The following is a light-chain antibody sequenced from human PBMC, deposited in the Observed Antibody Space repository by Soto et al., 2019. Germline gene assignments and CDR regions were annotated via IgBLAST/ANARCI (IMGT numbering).Light chain of an antibody. V-gene: IGLV2-14*01. J-gene: IGLJ1*01. CDR2: DVS. Sequence: QSALTQPASVSGSPGQSITISCTGTSSDVGGYNYVYWYQQHPGKAPKLMIYDVSNRPSGVSNRFSRSKSGNTASLTISGLQAEDEADYYCSSYTSSSTLLYVFGTGTKLTVL. CDR3: SSYTSSSTLLYV. CDR1: SSDVGGYNY.